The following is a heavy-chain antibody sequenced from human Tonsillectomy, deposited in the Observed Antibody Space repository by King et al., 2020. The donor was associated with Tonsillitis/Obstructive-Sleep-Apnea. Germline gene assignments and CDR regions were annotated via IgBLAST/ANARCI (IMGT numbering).Heavy chain of an antibody. J-gene: IGHJ4*02. CDR2: IYYSGST. V-gene: IGHV4-39*01. D-gene: IGHD6-13*01. CDR1: GGSISSSSYY. CDR3: ARRSSWYGFDY. Sequence: QLQESGPGLVKPSETLSLTCTVSGGSISSSSYYWGWIRQPPGTGLEWIGSIYYSGSTYYNPALKSRVSISVDTSKNQFSLKLSAVTAADTAVYYCARRSSWYGFDYWGQGTLVTVSS.